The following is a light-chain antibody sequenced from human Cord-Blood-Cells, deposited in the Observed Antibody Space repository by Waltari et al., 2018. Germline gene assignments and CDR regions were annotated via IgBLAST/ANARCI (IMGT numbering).Light chain of an antibody. CDR3: QQYNNWPLT. CDR1: QSVSSN. Sequence: EIVMTQSPATLSVSPGERATLSGRASQSVSSNLARYQQKPGQAPRLLIYGASTRATGIPARFSGSGSGTEFTLTISSLQSEDFAVYYCQQYNNWPLTFGGGTKVEIK. V-gene: IGKV3-15*01. J-gene: IGKJ4*01. CDR2: GAS.